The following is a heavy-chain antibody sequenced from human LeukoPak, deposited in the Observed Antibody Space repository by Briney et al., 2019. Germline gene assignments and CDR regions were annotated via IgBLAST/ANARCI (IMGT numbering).Heavy chain of an antibody. D-gene: IGHD6-19*01. CDR1: GFTYSSYW. V-gene: IGHV3-7*01. Sequence: GGSLRLSCAASGFTYSSYWMSWVRQAPGKGLEWVANIKQDGSEKYYVDSVKGRFTISRDNAKNSLYLQMNSLRAEDTAVYYCARIRRGWSQNWDYWGQGTLVTVSS. CDR2: IKQDGSEK. J-gene: IGHJ4*02. CDR3: ARIRRGWSQNWDY.